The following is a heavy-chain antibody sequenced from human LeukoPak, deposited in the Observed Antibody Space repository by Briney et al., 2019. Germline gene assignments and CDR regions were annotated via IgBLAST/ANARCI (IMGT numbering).Heavy chain of an antibody. Sequence: SETLSLTCTVSGGSISSGSYYWSWIRQPAGKGLEWIGRIYTSGSTNYNPSLKSRVTISVDTSKNQFSLKLSSVTAADTAVYYCARGLQYYDILTGYSRSNSWFDPWGQGTLVTVSS. V-gene: IGHV4-61*02. CDR1: GGSISSGSYY. CDR2: IYTSGST. D-gene: IGHD3-9*01. CDR3: ARGLQYYDILTGYSRSNSWFDP. J-gene: IGHJ5*02.